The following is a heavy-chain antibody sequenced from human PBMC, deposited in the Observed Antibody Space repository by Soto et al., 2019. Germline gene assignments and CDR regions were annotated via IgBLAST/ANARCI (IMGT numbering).Heavy chain of an antibody. CDR3: AHRRSGSYRFDY. CDR1: GFSLSTSGVG. D-gene: IGHD1-26*01. V-gene: IGHV2-5*02. J-gene: IGHJ4*02. Sequence: QITLKESGPTLVKPTQTLTLTCTFSGFSLSTSGVGVGWIRQPPGKALEWLALIYWDDDKRYSPSLKSRLTITKDSSKNQVVLTMTNMDPVDTGTYYCAHRRSGSYRFDYWGQGTLVTVSS. CDR2: IYWDDDK.